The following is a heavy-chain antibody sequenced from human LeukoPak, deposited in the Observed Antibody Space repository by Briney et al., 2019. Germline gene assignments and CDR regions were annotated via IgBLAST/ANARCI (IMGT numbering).Heavy chain of an antibody. V-gene: IGHV1-46*01. CDR2: IDPSGGST. Sequence: GASVKVSCKASGYTFTSYYMHWVRRAPGQGLEWMGIIDPSGGSTSYAQKFQGRVTMTRDTSTSTAYMELSSLRSEDTAVYYCARKSAVGARLSFFDLWGRGTLVTVSS. D-gene: IGHD1-26*01. CDR3: ARKSAVGARLSFFDL. CDR1: GYTFTSYY. J-gene: IGHJ2*01.